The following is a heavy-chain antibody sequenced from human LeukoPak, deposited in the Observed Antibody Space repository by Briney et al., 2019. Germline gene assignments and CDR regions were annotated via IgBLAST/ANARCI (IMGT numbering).Heavy chain of an antibody. CDR3: ARDKTGYSSGWFRNWFDP. D-gene: IGHD6-19*01. J-gene: IGHJ5*02. Sequence: GRSLGLSCAASGFTFSSYGMHWVRQAPGKGLEWVAVIWYDGSNKYYADSVKGRFTISRDNSKNTLYLQMNSLRAEDTAVYYCARDKTGYSSGWFRNWFDPWGQGTLVTVSS. CDR1: GFTFSSYG. V-gene: IGHV3-33*01. CDR2: IWYDGSNK.